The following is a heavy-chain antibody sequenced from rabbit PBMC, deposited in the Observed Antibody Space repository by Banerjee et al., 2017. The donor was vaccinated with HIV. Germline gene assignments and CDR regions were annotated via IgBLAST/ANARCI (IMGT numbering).Heavy chain of an antibody. CDR3: ARGSGSGYYPYNFNL. CDR1: GIDFSSSYY. Sequence: QEQLEESGGGLVQPEGSLALSCKASGIDFSSSYYMCWVRQAPGKGLEWIGCIYAGSSGSTYYARWVNGRLTISSHNAQKTLYLQLNSLTAADTATYFCARGSGSGYYPYNFNLWGPGTLVTVS. V-gene: IGHV1S45*01. CDR2: IYAGSSGST. J-gene: IGHJ4*01. D-gene: IGHD1-1*01.